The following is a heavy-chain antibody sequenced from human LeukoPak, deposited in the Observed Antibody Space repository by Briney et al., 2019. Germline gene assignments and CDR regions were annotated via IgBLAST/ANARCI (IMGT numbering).Heavy chain of an antibody. CDR3: AGERTGPWD. CDR1: GFTFSSYE. D-gene: IGHD7-27*01. Sequence: GGSLRLSCAASGFTFSSYEMNWVRQAPGKGLEWVSYISSSGSTIYYAGSVKGRFTISRDNAKNSLYLQMNSLRAEETAVYYCAGERTGPWDWGQGTLVTVSS. J-gene: IGHJ4*02. CDR2: ISSSGSTI. V-gene: IGHV3-48*03.